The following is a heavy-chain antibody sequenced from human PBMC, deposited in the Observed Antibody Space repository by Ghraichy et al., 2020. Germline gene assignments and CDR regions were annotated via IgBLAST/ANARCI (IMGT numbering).Heavy chain of an antibody. Sequence: SETLSLTCTVSGGSISSSSYYWGWIRQPPGKGLEWIGSIYYSGSTYYNPSLKSRVTISVDTSKNQFSLKLSSVTAADTAVYYCASPYYYDSSGYYMVDYWGQGTLVTVSS. CDR2: IYYSGST. D-gene: IGHD3-22*01. V-gene: IGHV4-39*01. CDR1: GGSISSSSYY. CDR3: ASPYYYDSSGYYMVDY. J-gene: IGHJ4*02.